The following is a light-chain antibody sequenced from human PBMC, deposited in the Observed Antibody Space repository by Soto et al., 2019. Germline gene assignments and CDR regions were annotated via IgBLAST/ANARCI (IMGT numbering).Light chain of an antibody. CDR1: QNIRNY. J-gene: IGKJ4*01. Sequence: ETVLTQSPATLSLSPGERATLSCSASQNIRNYLIWYQQKPGQAPRLLIYDASSRATGIPARFSGSGSGTDFTLTISSLEPEDFAVYYCQQRGNWPLTFGGGTKVE. CDR2: DAS. CDR3: QQRGNWPLT. V-gene: IGKV3-11*01.